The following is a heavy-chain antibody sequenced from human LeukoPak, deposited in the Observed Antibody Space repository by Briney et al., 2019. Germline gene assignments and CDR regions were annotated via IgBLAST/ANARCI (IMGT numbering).Heavy chain of an antibody. CDR2: ITSSSIYT. Sequence: PGGSLRLSCAASGFTFSSYNMNWVRQAPGKGLEWVSSITSSSIYTFYADSVKGRFTISRDNSKNTLYLQMNSLRAEDTAVYYCAKDLSDILTGYREYHFDYWGQGTLVTVSS. D-gene: IGHD3-9*01. J-gene: IGHJ4*02. V-gene: IGHV3-21*01. CDR1: GFTFSSYN. CDR3: AKDLSDILTGYREYHFDY.